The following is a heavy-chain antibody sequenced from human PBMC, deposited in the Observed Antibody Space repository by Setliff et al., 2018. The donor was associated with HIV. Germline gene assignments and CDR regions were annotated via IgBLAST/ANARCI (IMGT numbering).Heavy chain of an antibody. V-gene: IGHV4-4*08. CDR2: IHTSGST. D-gene: IGHD6-19*01. J-gene: IGHJ5*02. Sequence: SETLSLTCSVSGGSISNYYWSWIRQSPGKKLEWIGYIHTSGSTNYNPSLKSRVTISLDTSKNQFPLEVTSVTAAATAIYYCARHRFGSGWYGFVSGIDPWGQGTLVTVSS. CDR3: ARHRFGSGWYGFVSGIDP. CDR1: GGSISNYY.